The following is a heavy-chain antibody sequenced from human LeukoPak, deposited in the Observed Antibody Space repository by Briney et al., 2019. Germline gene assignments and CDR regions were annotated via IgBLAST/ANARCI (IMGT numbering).Heavy chain of an antibody. V-gene: IGHV1-2*02. CDR2: IKPNGGGT. CDR1: GYTFSDNY. Sequence: ASVKVSCKASGYTFSDNYMHWVRQAPGQGLEYRGWIKPNGGGTKYAQKFQGRVTMTRDTSISTAYMELNRLRSDDTAVYFCARGTWFGDSLGTDFWGQGTLVTVSS. D-gene: IGHD3-10*01. CDR3: ARGTWFGDSLGTDF. J-gene: IGHJ4*02.